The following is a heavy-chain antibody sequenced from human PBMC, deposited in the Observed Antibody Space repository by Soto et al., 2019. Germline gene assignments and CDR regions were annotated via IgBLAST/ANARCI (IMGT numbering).Heavy chain of an antibody. J-gene: IGHJ6*02. CDR1: GYGFSTHW. Sequence: ESLKISCQASGYGFSTHWIGWVRQMPGKGLEWMGIIFPSDSDTRYTPSFQGQVTISADKSINTAYLQWNSLKASDTAMYYCATPGGFGMDVWGQGTPVTVSS. CDR3: ATPGGFGMDV. V-gene: IGHV5-51*01. CDR2: IFPSDSDT. D-gene: IGHD5-12*01.